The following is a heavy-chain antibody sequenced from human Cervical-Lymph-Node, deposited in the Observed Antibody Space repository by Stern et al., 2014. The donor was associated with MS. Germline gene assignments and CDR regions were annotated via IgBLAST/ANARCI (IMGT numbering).Heavy chain of an antibody. J-gene: IGHJ4*02. CDR2: ITPLFGTA. Sequence: VQLLESGAEVKKPGSSVKVACKASGDSFSNFDISWVRQAPGQGLEWMGGITPLFGTANYAQRFQGRVTFNADVSTDTVYMQLSSLRSDDTAVYYCTRHQEGIAAFWGQGTLVTVSS. D-gene: IGHD2-21*01. V-gene: IGHV1-69*01. CDR3: TRHQEGIAAF. CDR1: GDSFSNFD.